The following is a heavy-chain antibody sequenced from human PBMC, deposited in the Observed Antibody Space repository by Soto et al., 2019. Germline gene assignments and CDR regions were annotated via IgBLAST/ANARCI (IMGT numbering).Heavy chain of an antibody. D-gene: IGHD6-19*01. CDR2: IFYSGGT. Sequence: PSETLSLTCAVSGGSITGHYWIWIRQPPGKGLEWIGYIFYSGGTNYNPSLKSRVTISVDTSKNHFSLKLSSVTAADTALYYCARVGSSGWAPDSWGQGTLVTV. V-gene: IGHV4-59*11. J-gene: IGHJ5*01. CDR1: GGSITGHY. CDR3: ARVGSSGWAPDS.